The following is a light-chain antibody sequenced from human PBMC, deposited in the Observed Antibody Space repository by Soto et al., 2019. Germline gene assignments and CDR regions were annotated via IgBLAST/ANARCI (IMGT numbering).Light chain of an antibody. J-gene: IGLJ1*01. CDR3: FSLTTTSTQV. CDR1: SSDIGAYDY. Sequence: QSVLTQPASLSGPPGQSITISCTGTSSDIGAYDYVSWFQQHPGKAPKLMISEVNNRPSGVSNRFSGSKSGNTAYLTISGLQVEDEAEYFCFSLTTTSTQVFGNGTKVTVL. V-gene: IGLV2-14*01. CDR2: EVN.